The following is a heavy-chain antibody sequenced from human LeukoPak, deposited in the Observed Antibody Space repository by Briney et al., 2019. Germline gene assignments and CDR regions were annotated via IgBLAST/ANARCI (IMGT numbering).Heavy chain of an antibody. D-gene: IGHD2-2*01. Sequence: KASETLSLTCTISGASIDSYYWSWIRQPPGKGLEWIGYIYYSGTTNYNPSLKRRVTISVDTSKNQFSLKLSSVTAADTAVYYCARGCHSTSCYYFDYWGQGTLVTVSS. V-gene: IGHV4-59*08. CDR3: ARGCHSTSCYYFDY. CDR2: IYYSGTT. CDR1: GASIDSYY. J-gene: IGHJ4*02.